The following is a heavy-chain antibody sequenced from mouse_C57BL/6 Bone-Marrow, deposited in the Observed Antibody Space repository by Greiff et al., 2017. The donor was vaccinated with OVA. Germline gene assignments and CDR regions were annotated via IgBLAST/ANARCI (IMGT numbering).Heavy chain of an antibody. CDR1: GFTFSDFY. CDR3: ARDYGSSYHWYFDV. V-gene: IGHV7-1*01. D-gene: IGHD1-1*01. J-gene: IGHJ1*03. CDR2: SRNKANDYTT. Sequence: EVKVVDSGGGLVQSGRSLRLSCATSGFTFSDFYMEWVRQAPGKGLEWIAASRNKANDYTTEYSASVKGRFIVSRDTSQSILYLQMNALRAEDTAIYYCARDYGSSYHWYFDVWGTGTTVTVSS.